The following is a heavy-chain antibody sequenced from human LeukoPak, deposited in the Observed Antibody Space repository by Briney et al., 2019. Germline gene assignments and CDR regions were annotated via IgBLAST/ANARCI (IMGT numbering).Heavy chain of an antibody. J-gene: IGHJ5*02. Sequence: AASVKVSCKASGYTFTSYGISWVRQAPGQGLEWMGGIIPIFGTANYAQKFQGRVTITADKSTSTAYMELSSLRSEDTAVYYCARADWNYVRWFDPWGQGTLVTVSS. V-gene: IGHV1-69*06. D-gene: IGHD1-7*01. CDR3: ARADWNYVRWFDP. CDR2: IIPIFGTA. CDR1: GYTFTSYG.